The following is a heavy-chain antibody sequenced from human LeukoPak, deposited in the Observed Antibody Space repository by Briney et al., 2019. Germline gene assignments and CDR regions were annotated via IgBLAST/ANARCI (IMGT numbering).Heavy chain of an antibody. CDR1: GGSISSYY. D-gene: IGHD1-26*01. CDR3: ARELVGATTVDY. V-gene: IGHV4-59*01. Sequence: PSETLSLTCTVSGGSISSYYWSWIRQPPGKGLEWIGYIYYSGSTNYNPSPKSRVTISVDTSKNQFSLKLSSVTAADTAVYYCARELVGATTVDYWGQGTLVTVSS. J-gene: IGHJ4*02. CDR2: IYYSGST.